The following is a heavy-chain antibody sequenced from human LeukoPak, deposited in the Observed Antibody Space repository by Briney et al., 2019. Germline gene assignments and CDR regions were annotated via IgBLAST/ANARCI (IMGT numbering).Heavy chain of an antibody. V-gene: IGHV1-18*01. CDR2: ISAYNGNT. D-gene: IGHD2-2*01. J-gene: IGHJ6*03. CDR3: ATFGPDCSSTSCYRSYYYYYYMDV. Sequence: ASVKVSCKASGYTFTSYGISWVRQAPGQGLEWMGWISAYNGNTNYAQTLQGRVTMTTDTSTSTAYMGLRRLRSDDTAVYYCATFGPDCSSTSCYRSYYYYYYMDVWGKGTTVTVSS. CDR1: GYTFTSYG.